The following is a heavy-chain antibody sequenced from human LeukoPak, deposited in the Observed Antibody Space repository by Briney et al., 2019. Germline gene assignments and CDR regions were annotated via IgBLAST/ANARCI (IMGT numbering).Heavy chain of an antibody. CDR3: ARGEEWFGELLGVDY. CDR1: GFTFSSYA. CDR2: ISYDGSNK. Sequence: GRSLRLSCAASGFTFSSYAMHWVRQAPGKGLEWVAVISYDGSNKYYADSVKGRFTISRDNSKNTLYLQMNSLRAEDTAVYYCARGEEWFGELLGVDYWGQGTLVTVSS. J-gene: IGHJ4*02. V-gene: IGHV3-30-3*01. D-gene: IGHD3-10*01.